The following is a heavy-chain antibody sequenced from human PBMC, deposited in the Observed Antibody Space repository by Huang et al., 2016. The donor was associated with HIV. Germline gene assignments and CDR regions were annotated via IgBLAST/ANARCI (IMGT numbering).Heavy chain of an antibody. D-gene: IGHD3-22*01. Sequence: QLQLQESGPGLVKPSDTLSLNCTISGGSIKSRNYYWGWVRQAPGKGLEWIGDIYYSGSPYYKPSLGSRVSLSVDTSKNQVTLKVNAVIAADTAVYYCARRQGSGYYFYFDYWGRGIPVTVSA. V-gene: IGHV4-39*01. J-gene: IGHJ4*02. CDR3: ARRQGSGYYFYFDY. CDR1: GGSIKSRNYY. CDR2: IYYSGSP.